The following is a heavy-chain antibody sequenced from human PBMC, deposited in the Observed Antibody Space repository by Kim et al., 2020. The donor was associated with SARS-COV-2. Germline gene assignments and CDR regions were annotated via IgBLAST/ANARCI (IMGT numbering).Heavy chain of an antibody. V-gene: IGHV7-4-1*02. CDR3: ARGPGGMDV. Sequence: GNPTYAQGFPGRFVLSLATSVSTAYLQISSLRAEDTAVYYCARGPGGMDVWGQGTTVTVSS. CDR2: GNP. J-gene: IGHJ6*02.